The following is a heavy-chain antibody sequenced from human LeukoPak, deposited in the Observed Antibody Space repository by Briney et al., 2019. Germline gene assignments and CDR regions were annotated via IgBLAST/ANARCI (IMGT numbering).Heavy chain of an antibody. Sequence: SETLSLTCAVSGGSISSGGYSWSWIRQPPGKGLEWIGYIYYSGSTNYNPSLKSRVTISVDTSKNQFSLKLSSVTAADTAVYYCARGSRGYSYQHEYWGQGTLVTVSS. CDR3: ARGSRGYSYQHEY. V-gene: IGHV4-61*08. CDR2: IYYSGST. D-gene: IGHD5-18*01. J-gene: IGHJ4*02. CDR1: GGSISSGGYS.